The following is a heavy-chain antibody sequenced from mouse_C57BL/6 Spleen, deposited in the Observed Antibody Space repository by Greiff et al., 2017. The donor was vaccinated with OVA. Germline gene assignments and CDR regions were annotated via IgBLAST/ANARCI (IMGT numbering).Heavy chain of an antibody. V-gene: IGHV14-2*01. J-gene: IGHJ4*01. CDR3: AREPLYGNLGEDYAMDY. Sequence: EVKLMESGAELVKPGASVKLSCTASGFNIKDYYMHWVKQRTEQGLEWIGRIDPEDGETKYAPKFQGKATITADTSSNTAYLQLSSLTSEDTAVYYCAREPLYGNLGEDYAMDYWGQGTSVTVSS. CDR2: IDPEDGET. CDR1: GFNIKDYY. D-gene: IGHD2-1*01.